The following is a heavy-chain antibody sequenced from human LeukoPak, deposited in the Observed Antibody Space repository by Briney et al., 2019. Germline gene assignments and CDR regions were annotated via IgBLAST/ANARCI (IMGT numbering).Heavy chain of an antibody. V-gene: IGHV3-15*01. Sequence: TGGSLRLSCAASGFTFSNAWMTWVRQAPGKGLEWVGRIKSKTDGGTTDYAAPVKGRFTISRDDSKNTLYLQMNSLETEDTGVYLCSTARATVTTDYWGQGILVTVSS. CDR2: IKSKTDGGTT. CDR3: STARATVTTDY. D-gene: IGHD4-17*01. CDR1: GFTFSNAW. J-gene: IGHJ4*02.